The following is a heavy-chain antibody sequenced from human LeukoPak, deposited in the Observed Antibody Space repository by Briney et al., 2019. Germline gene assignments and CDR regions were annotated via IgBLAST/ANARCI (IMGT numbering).Heavy chain of an antibody. J-gene: IGHJ4*02. CDR2: CNHSGGT. V-gene: IGHV4-34*01. Sequence: KPSETLSLTCGVNGGSFSGHSWNWIRQPPGKGLEWLGECNHSGGTNYNPSLKSRVTISVDTSKNQFSLKLSSVTAADTAVYYCARGLDDYGDYALYYFDYWGQGTLVTVSS. D-gene: IGHD4-17*01. CDR1: GGSFSGHS. CDR3: ARGLDDYGDYALYYFDY.